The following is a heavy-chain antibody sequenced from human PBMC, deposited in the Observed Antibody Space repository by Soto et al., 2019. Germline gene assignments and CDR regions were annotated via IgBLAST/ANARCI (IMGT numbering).Heavy chain of an antibody. D-gene: IGHD3-16*01. CDR2: TSYDGNNK. CDR1: GFRFESFV. CDR3: ARWGTTGGFDL. J-gene: IGHJ4*02. V-gene: IGHV3-30*19. Sequence: QVQLVESGGGVVQPGTSLRLSCAASGFRFESFVMHWVRQAPGKGLEWVAFTSYDGNNKDYGDSVKGRFTVSRDNSQNTLHLQMDFLGPEDTALYYCARWGTTGGFDLWGQGALVSVSS.